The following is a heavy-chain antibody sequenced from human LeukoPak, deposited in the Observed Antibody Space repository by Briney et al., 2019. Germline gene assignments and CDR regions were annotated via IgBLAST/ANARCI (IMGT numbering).Heavy chain of an antibody. J-gene: IGHJ4*02. Sequence: KSSETLSLTCAVYGGSFSGYYWSWIRQPPGKGLEWIGEINHSGSTNYNPSLKSRVTISVDTSKNQFSLKLSSVTAADTAAYYCARRRRVLRYFDWPYYFDYWGQGTLVTVSS. CDR2: INHSGST. V-gene: IGHV4-34*01. D-gene: IGHD3-9*01. CDR3: ARRRRVLRYFDWPYYFDY. CDR1: GGSFSGYY.